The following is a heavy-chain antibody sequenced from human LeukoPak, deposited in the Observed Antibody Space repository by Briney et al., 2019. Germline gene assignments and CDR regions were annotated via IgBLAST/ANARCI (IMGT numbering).Heavy chain of an antibody. CDR1: GFTFSSYA. V-gene: IGHV3-30-3*01. J-gene: IGHJ6*02. Sequence: GGSLRLSCAASGFTFSSYAMHWVRQAPGKGLEWVAVISYDGSNKYYADSVKGRFTISRDNSKNTLYLQMNSLRAEDTAVYYCASDRYSSSWYYYYGMDVWGQGTTVTVSS. CDR2: ISYDGSNK. D-gene: IGHD6-13*01. CDR3: ASDRYSSSWYYYYGMDV.